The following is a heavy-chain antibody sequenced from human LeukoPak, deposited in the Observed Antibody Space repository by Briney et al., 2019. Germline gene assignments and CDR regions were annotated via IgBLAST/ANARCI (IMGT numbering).Heavy chain of an antibody. V-gene: IGHV1-69*13. D-gene: IGHD2-21*02. J-gene: IGHJ4*02. CDR3: ARDRTYCGGDCFRGYFDC. Sequence: GASVKVSCKASGGTFSSYAISWVRQAPGQGLEWMGGIIPIFGTANYAQKLQGRVTITADESTSTAYMELSSLRSEDTAVYYCARDRTYCGGDCFRGYFDCWGQGTLVTVSS. CDR2: IIPIFGTA. CDR1: GGTFSSYA.